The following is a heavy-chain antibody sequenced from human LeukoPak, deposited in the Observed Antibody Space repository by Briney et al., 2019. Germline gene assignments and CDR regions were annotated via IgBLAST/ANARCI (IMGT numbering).Heavy chain of an antibody. CDR2: IRSSSSYI. D-gene: IGHD3-10*01. CDR1: GFTFSNYS. V-gene: IGHV3-21*01. Sequence: GGSLRLSCAASGFTFSNYSMNWVRQAPGKGLEWVSFIRSSSSYIYYADSVKGRFTTSRDNAKNSLYLQMNSLRAEDTAVYYCATDYYGSGSYNDYWGQGTLVTVSS. CDR3: ATDYYGSGSYNDY. J-gene: IGHJ4*02.